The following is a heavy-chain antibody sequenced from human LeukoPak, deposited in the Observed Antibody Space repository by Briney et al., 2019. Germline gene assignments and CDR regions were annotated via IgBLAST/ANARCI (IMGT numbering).Heavy chain of an antibody. CDR1: GFTFNIYW. D-gene: IGHD6-13*01. V-gene: IGHV3-7*01. Sequence: GGSLRLSCAASGFTFNIYWMSWVRQAPGKGLEWVANIKQDGSEKYYVDSVKGRFTVSRDNAKSSLYLQMNSLRAEDAALYYCARAPYSSSWPSQDYYYYMDVWGKGTTVTISS. CDR2: IKQDGSEK. J-gene: IGHJ6*03. CDR3: ARAPYSSSWPSQDYYYYMDV.